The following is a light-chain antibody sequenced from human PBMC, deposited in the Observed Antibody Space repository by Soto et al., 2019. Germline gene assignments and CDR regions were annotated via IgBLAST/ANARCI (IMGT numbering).Light chain of an antibody. CDR2: KAS. J-gene: IGKJ4*01. CDR1: QSISSW. Sequence: DIQMTKSPSTLSASVGDRVSITCRASQSISSWLAWYQQKPGKAPKLLIYKASNLKNGVPSRFSGSGSGTEVTLTISSLQPDDFANSFCQQHYSYPLTFGGGTQVEIK. CDR3: QQHYSYPLT. V-gene: IGKV1-5*03.